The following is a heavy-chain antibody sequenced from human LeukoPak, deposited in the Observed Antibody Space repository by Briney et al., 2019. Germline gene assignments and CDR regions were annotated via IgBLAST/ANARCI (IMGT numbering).Heavy chain of an antibody. Sequence: PSETLSLTCTVSGGSINSGTYYWGWIRQPPGKGLEWIASMYHDGRTSYNPSLDSRVTISIDTSTNQFSLKLSSVTAADTAVYYCASDHKSITMRKGQYFDYWGQGVLVTVSS. J-gene: IGHJ4*02. D-gene: IGHD1-14*01. CDR3: ASDHKSITMRKGQYFDY. CDR1: GGSINSGTYY. V-gene: IGHV4-39*01. CDR2: MYHDGRT.